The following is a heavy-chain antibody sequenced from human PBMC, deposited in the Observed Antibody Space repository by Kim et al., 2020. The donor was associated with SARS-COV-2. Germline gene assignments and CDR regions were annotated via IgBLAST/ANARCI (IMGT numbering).Heavy chain of an antibody. V-gene: IGHV1-2*06. CDR1: GHTFSGNY. D-gene: IGHD5-12*01. J-gene: IGHJ4*02. CDR2: IDANSGDT. CDR3: VSGYVSFSLDF. Sequence: ASVKVSCEASGHTFSGNYIHWVRQAPGQRLEWMGRIDANSGDTDYAKRSQGRVAMTVDTSISTAYMELRSLRADDTAVYFCVSGYVSFSLDFWGQGTLVTVSS.